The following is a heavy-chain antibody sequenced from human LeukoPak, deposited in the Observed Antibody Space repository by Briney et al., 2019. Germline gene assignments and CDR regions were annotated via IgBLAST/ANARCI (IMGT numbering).Heavy chain of an antibody. CDR2: ISGSGGRT. CDR3: AKGYCSGGSCYSGLFDY. CDR1: GFIFSSYA. Sequence: TGGSLRLSCAASGFIFSSYAMSWVRQAPGKGQEWVSAISGSGGRTYYADSVKGRFTIARDNSKNTLYLQINSLRAEDTAVYYCAKGYCSGGSCYSGLFDYWGQGTLVTVSS. J-gene: IGHJ4*02. V-gene: IGHV3-23*01. D-gene: IGHD2-15*01.